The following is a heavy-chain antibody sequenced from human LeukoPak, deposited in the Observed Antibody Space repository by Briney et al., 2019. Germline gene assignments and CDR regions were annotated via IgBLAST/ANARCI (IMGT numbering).Heavy chain of an antibody. Sequence: HPVGSLRLSCAASGFTFTSYAMSCVRQAPGKGLEWVSAISGSGGSTYYADSVKGRFTISRDNSKNTMYLQMNSLRAEDTDVYYCAKFYCLGGSCYYYHFDYWGQGTLVTVSS. V-gene: IGHV3-23*01. CDR1: GFTFTSYA. J-gene: IGHJ4*02. CDR2: ISGSGGST. D-gene: IGHD2-15*01. CDR3: AKFYCLGGSCYYYHFDY.